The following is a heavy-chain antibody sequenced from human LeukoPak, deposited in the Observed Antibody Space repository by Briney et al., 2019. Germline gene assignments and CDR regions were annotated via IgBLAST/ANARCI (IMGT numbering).Heavy chain of an antibody. D-gene: IGHD3-22*01. J-gene: IGHJ4*02. Sequence: GGSLRLSCAASGFTFSSYSMNWVRQAPGKGLEWVSSISSSSSYIYYADSVKGRFTISRDNSKNTLYLQMNSLRAEDTAVYYCAKDSGYDSSGYYSDYWGQGTLVTVSS. CDR2: ISSSSSYI. V-gene: IGHV3-21*04. CDR1: GFTFSSYS. CDR3: AKDSGYDSSGYYSDY.